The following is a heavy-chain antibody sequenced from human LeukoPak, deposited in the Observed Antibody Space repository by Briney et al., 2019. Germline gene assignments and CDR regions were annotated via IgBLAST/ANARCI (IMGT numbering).Heavy chain of an antibody. J-gene: IGHJ5*02. V-gene: IGHV1-8*01. CDR1: GYTFTSYD. D-gene: IGHD4-17*01. CDR3: ASETTVTKLHWFDP. Sequence: GASVKVSCKASGYTFTSYDINWVRQATGQGLEWMGWMNPNSGNTGYAQKFQGRVTMTRNTSISTAYMELRSLRSDDTAVYYCASETTVTKLHWFDPWGQGTLVTVSS. CDR2: MNPNSGNT.